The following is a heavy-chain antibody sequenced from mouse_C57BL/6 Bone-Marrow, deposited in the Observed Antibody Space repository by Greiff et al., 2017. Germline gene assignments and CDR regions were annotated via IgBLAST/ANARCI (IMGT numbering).Heavy chain of an antibody. CDR2: IYPGSGST. J-gene: IGHJ2*01. Sequence: QVQLKQPGAELVKPGASVKMSCKASGYTFTSYWITWVKQRPGHGLEWIGDIYPGSGSTNYNQKFKSKATLTVDTSSSTAYMQLSSLTPEDAAVYFCARVGSDYWGKGTTLTVAS. CDR3: ARVGSDY. V-gene: IGHV1-55*01. D-gene: IGHD1-1*02. CDR1: GYTFTSYW.